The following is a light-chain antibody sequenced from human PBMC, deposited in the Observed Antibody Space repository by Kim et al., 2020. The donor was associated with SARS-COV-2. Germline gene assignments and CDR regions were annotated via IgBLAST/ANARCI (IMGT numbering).Light chain of an antibody. CDR2: DAS. CDR1: QSISNW. J-gene: IGKJ5*01. Sequence: ASVGDSVTITCRASQSISNWLAWYQQKPGKAPKLLIYDASSLQSGVPSRFSGSGSVTDFTLTISSLQPEDFATYSWQQADTFPPTFGQGTRLEIK. V-gene: IGKV1-12*01. CDR3: QQADTFPPT.